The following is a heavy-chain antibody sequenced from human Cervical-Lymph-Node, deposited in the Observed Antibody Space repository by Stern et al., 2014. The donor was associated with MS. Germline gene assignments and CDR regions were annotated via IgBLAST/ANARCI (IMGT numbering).Heavy chain of an antibody. Sequence: VQLVQSGAEVTKPGASVKVSCKVSGYTLTELSVHWVRQAPGKGLEWMGSFDPEDGKTISAPKFQGRVTMTEDTSTDTAYMELSRLRSEDTAVYYCATVLRRTSLLGVIVSWFDPWGQGTLVTVSS. D-gene: IGHD3-3*01. J-gene: IGHJ5*02. V-gene: IGHV1-24*01. CDR3: ATVLRRTSLLGVIVSWFDP. CDR2: FDPEDGKT. CDR1: GYTLTELS.